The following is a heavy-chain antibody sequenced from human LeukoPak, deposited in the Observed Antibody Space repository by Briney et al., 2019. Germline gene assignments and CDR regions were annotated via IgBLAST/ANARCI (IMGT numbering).Heavy chain of an antibody. V-gene: IGHV4-4*02. CDR3: AREIAAKVYYYYYMDV. Sequence: SGTLSLTCAVSGASISGSNWWSWVRQTPGKGLESIGEIHHTGTINYDPSLRSRVIISIDKSKNQFSLKLSSVTAADTAVYYCAREIAAKVYYYYYMDVWGKGTTVTVSS. J-gene: IGHJ6*03. CDR2: IHHTGTI. D-gene: IGHD6-25*01. CDR1: GASISGSNW.